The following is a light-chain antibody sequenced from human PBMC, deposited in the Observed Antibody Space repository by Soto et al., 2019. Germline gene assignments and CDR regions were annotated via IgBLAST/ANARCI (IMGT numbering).Light chain of an antibody. CDR1: QSLLHSNGYNS. J-gene: IGKJ4*01. V-gene: IGKV2-28*01. CDR2: LGS. CDR3: MQALQTPLT. Sequence: DIVMTQSPLSLPVTPGEPASISCRSSQSLLHSNGYNSLDWYLQKPGQSPQLLIDLGSNRAAGVPDRFRGSGSGTDFTLKISRVEAEDVGVYYCMQALQTPLTFGVGTKVEIK.